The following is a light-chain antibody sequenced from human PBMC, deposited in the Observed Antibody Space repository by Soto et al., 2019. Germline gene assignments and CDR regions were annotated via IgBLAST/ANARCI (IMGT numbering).Light chain of an antibody. CDR2: GAS. J-gene: IGKJ1*01. Sequence: EIVMTQSPATLSVSPGERATLSCRASQSISNSLAWYQQKPGQAPRFLIFGASTRATGIPARFSGSGSGTEFTLTNSSLQSEDFAVYYCQQYNNWPWTFGQGTKVEIK. CDR3: QQYNNWPWT. V-gene: IGKV3-15*01. CDR1: QSISNS.